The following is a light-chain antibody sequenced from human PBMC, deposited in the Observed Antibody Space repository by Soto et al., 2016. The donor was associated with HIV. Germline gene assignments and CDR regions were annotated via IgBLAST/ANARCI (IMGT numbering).Light chain of an antibody. CDR3: LQHNTYPRT. V-gene: IGKV1-17*01. CDR2: AAS. Sequence: DIQMTQSPSSLSASVGDRVTITCRASQAIRNDLAWYQQKPGKAPKRLIFAASSLQSGVPSRFSGSGSGTEFTPTISSLRAEDFATYYCLQHNTYPRTFGQGTRVDVK. CDR1: QAIRND. J-gene: IGKJ1*01.